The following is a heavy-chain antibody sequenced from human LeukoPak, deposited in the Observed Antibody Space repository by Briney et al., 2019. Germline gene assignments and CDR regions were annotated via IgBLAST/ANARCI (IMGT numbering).Heavy chain of an antibody. CDR3: AKESYYYDSSGYYSVGWYYFDY. CDR2: ISGSGGST. Sequence: GGSLRLSCAASGFTFSSYAMNWVRQAPGKGLEWVSAISGSGGSTYYADSVKGRFTISRDNSKNTLYLQMNSLRAEDTAVYYCAKESYYYDSSGYYSVGWYYFDYWGQGTLVTVSS. J-gene: IGHJ4*02. V-gene: IGHV3-23*01. CDR1: GFTFSSYA. D-gene: IGHD3-22*01.